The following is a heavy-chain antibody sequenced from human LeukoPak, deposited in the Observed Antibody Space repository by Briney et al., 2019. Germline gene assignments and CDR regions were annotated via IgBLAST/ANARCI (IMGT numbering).Heavy chain of an antibody. D-gene: IGHD5-18*01. CDR1: GFSISSYC. J-gene: IGHJ4*02. CDR3: ARGGYRYGYVGY. V-gene: IGHV4-59*01. Sequence: AETLSLTCTASGFSISSYCLSWLRQPPGKGLEWVGVICYSGSNNYNPSPKSRVTTSVDTTKNQFSLKLSSVTAADTAVYYCARGGYRYGYVGYWGQGTLVTVSS. CDR2: ICYSGSN.